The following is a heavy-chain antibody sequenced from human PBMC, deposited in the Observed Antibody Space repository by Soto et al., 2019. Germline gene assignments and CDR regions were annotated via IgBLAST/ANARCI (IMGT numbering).Heavy chain of an antibody. CDR2: ISPRNGNT. V-gene: IGHV1-18*01. D-gene: IGHD1-1*01. J-gene: IGHJ3*02. Sequence: ASVKLSCKASGYNFINYGIAWVRQASGQGLEYMGWISPRNGNTNYPQKFQGRVTMSTATSTNTAYMDLRSLTSDDTARYFCARVQCINCNVPTDGFDIWGQGTMVTVSS. CDR1: GYNFINYG. CDR3: ARVQCINCNVPTDGFDI.